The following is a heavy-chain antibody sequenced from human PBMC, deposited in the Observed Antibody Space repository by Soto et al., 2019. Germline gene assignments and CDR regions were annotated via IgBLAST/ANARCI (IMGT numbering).Heavy chain of an antibody. J-gene: IGHJ5*02. D-gene: IGHD6-19*01. CDR1: GYTFTSYG. CDR2: ISAYNGNT. Sequence: QVQLVQSGAEVKKPGASVKVSCKASGYTFTSYGISWVRQAPGQGLEWVGWISAYNGNTNYAQKLQGRVTMTTDTSTSTAYMELRSLRSDDTAVYYCARDQRYLVAVAGFDPWGQGTLVTVSS. CDR3: ARDQRYLVAVAGFDP. V-gene: IGHV1-18*01.